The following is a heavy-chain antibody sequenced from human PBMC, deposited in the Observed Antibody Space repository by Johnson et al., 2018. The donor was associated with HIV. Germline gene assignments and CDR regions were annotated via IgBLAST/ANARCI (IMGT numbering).Heavy chain of an antibody. CDR2: ISGGGGST. V-gene: IGHV3-23*04. CDR3: TTGAFHAYDM. D-gene: IGHD1-1*01. J-gene: IGHJ3*02. Sequence: VPLVESGGGLVQPGGSLRLSCAASGFTFSTYAMSWVRQAPGRGLEWVSAISGGGGSTYYADSVKGRFTISRDNSKNTLYLQMNSLRAEDTAVYYCTTGAFHAYDMWGQGTMVTVSS. CDR1: GFTFSTYA.